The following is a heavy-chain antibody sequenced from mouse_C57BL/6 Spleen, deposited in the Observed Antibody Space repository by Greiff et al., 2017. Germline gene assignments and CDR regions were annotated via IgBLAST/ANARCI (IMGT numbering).Heavy chain of an antibody. J-gene: IGHJ4*01. D-gene: IGHD2-4*01. Sequence: EVQLQQSGPVLVKPGASVKMSCKASGYTFTDYYMNWVKQSHGKSLEWIGVINPYNGGTSYNQKFKGKATLTVDKSSSTAYMELNSLTSEDSAVYYCARSGDYDDHAMDYWGQGTSVTVSS. CDR1: GYTFTDYY. V-gene: IGHV1-19*01. CDR3: ARSGDYDDHAMDY. CDR2: INPYNGGT.